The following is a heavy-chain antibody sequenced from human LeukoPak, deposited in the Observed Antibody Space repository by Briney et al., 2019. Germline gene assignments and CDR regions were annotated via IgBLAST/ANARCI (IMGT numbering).Heavy chain of an antibody. V-gene: IGHV3-74*03. J-gene: IGHJ4*02. CDR3: ARDQRVTGRPDIDY. Sequence: GGSLSLSCAASGFTFRNHWMHWLRQTPGKGLVWVSRISSDGSSTTYADSVRGRFTISRDNAKNTLYLQMNNLRAEDTAMYYCARDQRVTGRPDIDYWGQGTLVIVSS. CDR2: ISSDGSST. D-gene: IGHD6-6*01. CDR1: GFTFRNHW.